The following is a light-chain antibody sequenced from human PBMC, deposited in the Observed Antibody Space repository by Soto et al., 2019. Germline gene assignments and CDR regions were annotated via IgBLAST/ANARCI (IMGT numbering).Light chain of an antibody. CDR2: DVS. Sequence: HSALTQPASVSGSPGQSITISCTGTSSDVGGYNYVSWYQQHPGKAPKLMIYDVSNRPSGVSNRFSGSKSGNTASLTISGLQAEDEAEYYCSSYTSSSTQVFGGGTKLTVL. CDR3: SSYTSSSTQV. V-gene: IGLV2-14*01. J-gene: IGLJ2*01. CDR1: SSDVGGYNY.